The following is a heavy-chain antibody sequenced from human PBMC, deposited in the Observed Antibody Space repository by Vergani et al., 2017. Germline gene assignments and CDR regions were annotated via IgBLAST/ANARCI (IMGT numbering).Heavy chain of an antibody. V-gene: IGHV3-23*04. J-gene: IGHJ4*01. CDR3: ARAYGRDDWFDY. Sequence: EVQLVESGGGLVKPGGSLRLSCTASGFIFSTYAMSWVRQAPGKGLEWVSGISASGAPTYYADSVKGRVTISRDNSKNTLYLQMNSLRVEDTAVYYCARAYGRDDWFDYWGQRTLVTVSS. CDR2: ISASGAPT. D-gene: IGHD3-9*01. CDR1: GFIFSTYA.